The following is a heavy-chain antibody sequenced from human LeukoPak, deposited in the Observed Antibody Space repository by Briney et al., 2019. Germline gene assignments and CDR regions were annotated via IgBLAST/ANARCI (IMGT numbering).Heavy chain of an antibody. CDR2: ISAYNGNT. J-gene: IGHJ4*02. D-gene: IGHD3-3*01. Sequence: GASVKVSCKASGYTFTSYGISWVRQAPGQGLEWMGWISAYNGNTNYAQKLQGRVTMTTDTSTSTAYMELRSLRSDDTAVYYCARDTDYDFWSGYWSYWGQGTLVTVSS. CDR3: ARDTDYDFWSGYWSY. V-gene: IGHV1-18*01. CDR1: GYTFTSYG.